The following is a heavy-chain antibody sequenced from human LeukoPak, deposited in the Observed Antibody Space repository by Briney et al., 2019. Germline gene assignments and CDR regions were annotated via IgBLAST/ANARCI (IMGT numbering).Heavy chain of an antibody. Sequence: ASVQVSCKASGYTFTGYYMHWVRQAPRQGLEWMGWINLNSGGTNYAQKFQGRVTMTRDTSISTAYMELSRLGSDDTAVYYCASYREPGRQVTTIVYWGQGTLVTVSS. CDR2: INLNSGGT. CDR3: ASYREPGRQVTTIVY. D-gene: IGHD4-11*01. CDR1: GYTFTGYY. J-gene: IGHJ4*02. V-gene: IGHV1-2*02.